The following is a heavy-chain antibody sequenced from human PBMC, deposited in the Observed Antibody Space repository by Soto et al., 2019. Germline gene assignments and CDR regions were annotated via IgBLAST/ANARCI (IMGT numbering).Heavy chain of an antibody. V-gene: IGHV4-59*01. CDR2: IYYSGST. D-gene: IGHD3-10*01. CDR1: GGSISSYY. CDR3: ASFYYGSGRTFDY. J-gene: IGHJ4*02. Sequence: SETLSLTCTVSGGSISSYYWSWIRQPPGKGLEWIGYIYYSGSTNYNPSLKSRVTISVDTSKNQFSLKLSSVTAADTAVYYCASFYYGSGRTFDYWGQGTLVTVSS.